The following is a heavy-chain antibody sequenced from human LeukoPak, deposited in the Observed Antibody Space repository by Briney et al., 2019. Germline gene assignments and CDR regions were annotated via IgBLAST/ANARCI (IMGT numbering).Heavy chain of an antibody. CDR3: ARRALPAARPLYNWFDP. J-gene: IGHJ5*02. CDR1: GGTFSSYA. V-gene: IGHV1-69*01. Sequence: WVKVSCKASGGTFSSYAISWVRQAPGQGLEWMGGIIPIFGTANYAQKFQGRVTITADESTSTAYMELSSLRSVKTAVYYCARRALPAARPLYNWFDPWGQGGLVTVSS. CDR2: IIPIFGTA. D-gene: IGHD2-2*01.